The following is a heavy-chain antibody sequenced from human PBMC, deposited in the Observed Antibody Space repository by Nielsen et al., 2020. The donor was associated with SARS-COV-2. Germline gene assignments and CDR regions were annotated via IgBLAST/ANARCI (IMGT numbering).Heavy chain of an antibody. CDR3: ARARATIFGLVMSYGMDV. CDR1: GYTFTDYY. V-gene: IGHV1-2*06. D-gene: IGHD3/OR15-3a*01. CDR2: INPYSGGT. J-gene: IGHJ6*02. Sequence: ASVNVSCKASGYTFTDYYIHWVRQAPGQRLEWMGRINPYSGGTNYAQKFQGKVTMTRDASIRTVYMELTSDDTAVYYCARARATIFGLVMSYGMDVWGQGTTVAVSS.